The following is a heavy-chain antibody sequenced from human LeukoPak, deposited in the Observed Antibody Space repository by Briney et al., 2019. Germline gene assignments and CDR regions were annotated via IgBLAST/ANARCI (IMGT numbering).Heavy chain of an antibody. J-gene: IGHJ4*02. V-gene: IGHV5-51*01. D-gene: IGHD3-16*01. CDR3: ARQARARGNVYYFDY. Sequence: GESLKISCKGSGYSFTSYWIGWVRQMPGKGLEWMGIIYPGDSDTRYSPSFQGQVTISADKSISTAYLQWSSLKASDTAMHYCARQARARGNVYYFDYWGQGTLVTVSS. CDR1: GYSFTSYW. CDR2: IYPGDSDT.